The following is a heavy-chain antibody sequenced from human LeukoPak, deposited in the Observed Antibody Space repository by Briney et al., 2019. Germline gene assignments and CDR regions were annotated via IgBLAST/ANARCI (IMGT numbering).Heavy chain of an antibody. J-gene: IGHJ4*02. CDR1: GGSISSYY. CDR3: ARGLGRDGYNSKDY. Sequence: SETLSLTCTVSGGSISSYYWSWIRQPPGKGLEWIGEINHSGSTNYNPSLKSRVTISVDTSKNQFSLKLSSVTAADTAVYYCARGLGRDGYNSKDYWGQGTLVTVSS. V-gene: IGHV4-34*01. D-gene: IGHD5-24*01. CDR2: INHSGST.